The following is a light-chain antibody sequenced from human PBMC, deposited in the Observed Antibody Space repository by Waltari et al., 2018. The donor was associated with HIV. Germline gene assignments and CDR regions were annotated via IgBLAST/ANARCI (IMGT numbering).Light chain of an antibody. J-gene: IGKJ4*01. Sequence: EIVMTQSPATLSVSPGERVALSCRASPSISSNLAWYQQKPGQAPRPLIYRASSRATGIPARFSGSGSGTEFNLTSSSLQPEDFALYYCQQYKNFPLTFGGGTKVEIK. CDR3: QQYKNFPLT. CDR2: RAS. V-gene: IGKV3-15*01. CDR1: PSISSN.